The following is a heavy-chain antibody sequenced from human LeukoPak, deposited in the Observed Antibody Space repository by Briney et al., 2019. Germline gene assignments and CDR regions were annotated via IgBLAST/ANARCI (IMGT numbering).Heavy chain of an antibody. CDR3: ARSGYSAYVDHMDV. Sequence: PGGSLRLSCAASGFTFSSYSMNWVRQAPGKGLEWVSIIFSGGSTDYADSVKGRFTISRDNSKNAVYLQMNSLRAEDTAVYHCARSGYSAYVDHMDVWGKGTTVTVSS. CDR1: GFTFSSYS. D-gene: IGHD5-12*01. J-gene: IGHJ6*03. CDR2: IFSGGST. V-gene: IGHV3-66*02.